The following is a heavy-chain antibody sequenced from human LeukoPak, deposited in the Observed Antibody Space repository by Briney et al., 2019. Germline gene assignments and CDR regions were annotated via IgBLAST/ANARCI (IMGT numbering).Heavy chain of an antibody. D-gene: IGHD6-13*01. J-gene: IGHJ6*02. CDR2: IYYSGST. CDR1: GGSISSYY. CDR3: ARVAAAADTVSGMDV. Sequence: SETLSLTCTVSGGSISSYYWSWIRQLPGKGLEWIGYIYYSGSTNYNPSLKSRVTISVDTSKNQFSLKLSSVTAADTAVYYCARVAAAADTVSGMDVWGQGTTVIVSS. V-gene: IGHV4-59*01.